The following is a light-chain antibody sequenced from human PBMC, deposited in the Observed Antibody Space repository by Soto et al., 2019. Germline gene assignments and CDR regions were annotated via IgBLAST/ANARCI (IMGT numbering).Light chain of an antibody. V-gene: IGKV3-20*01. CDR1: QSVSSSY. Sequence: PGERATLSCRASQSVSSSYLAWYQQKPGQAPRLLIYDASNRATGIPARFSGSGSGTDFTLTISGLEPEDVAVYYCQQYGGSSWTFGQGTKVDI. CDR2: DAS. CDR3: QQYGGSSWT. J-gene: IGKJ1*01.